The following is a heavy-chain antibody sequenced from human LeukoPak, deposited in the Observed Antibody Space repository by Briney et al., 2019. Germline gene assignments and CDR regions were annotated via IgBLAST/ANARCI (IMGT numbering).Heavy chain of an antibody. J-gene: IGHJ4*02. V-gene: IGHV4-59*01. CDR3: ARDYGDYFDY. Sequence: PSETLSLTCTVSGGSISNYYWSWIRQPPGKGLVWIGYIYYSGSTNYNPSLKSRVIMSVDTSKNQFSLKLSSVAAADTAVYYCARDYGDYFDYWGQGTLVTVSS. CDR1: GGSISNYY. D-gene: IGHD4-17*01. CDR2: IYYSGST.